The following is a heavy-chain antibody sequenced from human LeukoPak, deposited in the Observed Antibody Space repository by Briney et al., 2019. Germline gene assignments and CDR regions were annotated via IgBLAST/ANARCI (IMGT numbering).Heavy chain of an antibody. J-gene: IGHJ5*02. D-gene: IGHD6-19*01. CDR3: ARQPVSIAVAGRNWFDP. CDR1: GGSISSSSYY. CDR2: MYYSGST. Sequence: SETLSLTCTVSGGSISSSSYYWGWIRQPPGKGLEWIGSMYYSGSTYYNPSLKSRVTISVDTSKNQFSLKLSSVTAADTAVYYCARQPVSIAVAGRNWFDPWGQGTLVTVSS. V-gene: IGHV4-39*01.